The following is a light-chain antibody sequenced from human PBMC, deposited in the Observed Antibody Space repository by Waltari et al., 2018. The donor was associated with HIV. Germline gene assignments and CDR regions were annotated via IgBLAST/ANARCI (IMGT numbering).Light chain of an antibody. CDR2: DVT. Sequence: QSALTQPRSVSGSPGPSVTISCPGTSSDVGAYNYVSWYQQHPGKAPKLMIYDVTKRPSVVPDRFSGSTSGNTASLTISGLQAEDEADYYCCSYAGSSYVFGTGTNVTVL. CDR3: CSYAGSSYV. J-gene: IGLJ1*01. CDR1: SSDVGAYNY. V-gene: IGLV2-11*01.